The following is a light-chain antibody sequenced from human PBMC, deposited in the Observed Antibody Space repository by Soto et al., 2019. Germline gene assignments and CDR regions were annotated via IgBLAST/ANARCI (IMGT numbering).Light chain of an antibody. CDR3: SSYTTSNTWL. CDR1: TSDVGGFDS. CDR2: EVS. V-gene: IGLV2-14*01. Sequence: QSVLTQPASVSGSPGQSITISCTATTSDVGGFDSVSWYQQHPGTAPRVIIYEVSNRPSGVSYRFSDSKSANTASLTISGLQADDEADYYCSSYTTSNTWLFGGGTQLTVL. J-gene: IGLJ3*02.